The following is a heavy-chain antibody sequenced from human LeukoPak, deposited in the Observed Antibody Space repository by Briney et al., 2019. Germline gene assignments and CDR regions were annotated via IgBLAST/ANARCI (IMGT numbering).Heavy chain of an antibody. J-gene: IGHJ4*02. CDR2: INPNSGGT. Sequence: ASVKVSCKTSGYTFINFYIHWVRQAPGQGLEWMGWINPNSGGTNYAQKFQGRVTMTRDTSISTAYMELSRLRSDDTAVYYCAREAVAGPSLFDYWGQGTLVTVSS. CDR1: GYTFINFY. CDR3: AREAVAGPSLFDY. V-gene: IGHV1-2*02. D-gene: IGHD6-19*01.